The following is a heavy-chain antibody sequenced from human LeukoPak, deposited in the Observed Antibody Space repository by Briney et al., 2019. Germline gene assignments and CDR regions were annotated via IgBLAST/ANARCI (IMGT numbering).Heavy chain of an antibody. CDR3: ARVRGVIGPFDY. CDR1: VYTFTSYY. CDR2: INPSGGST. J-gene: IGHJ4*02. D-gene: IGHD3-10*01. V-gene: IGHV1-46*01. Sequence: ASVKVSCKASVYTFTSYYMHWVRQAPGQGLEWMGIINPSGGSTSYAQKFQGRVTMTRDTSTSTVYMELSSLRSEDTAVYYCARVRGVIGPFDYWGQGTLVTVSS.